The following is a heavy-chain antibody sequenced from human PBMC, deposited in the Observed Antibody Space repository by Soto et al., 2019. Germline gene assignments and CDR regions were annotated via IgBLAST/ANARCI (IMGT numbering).Heavy chain of an antibody. V-gene: IGHV3-74*01. CDR2: INSDGSST. J-gene: IGHJ4*02. CDR1: GFTFSSYW. CDR3: ARSARGYDSSGYYDY. D-gene: IGHD3-22*01. Sequence: GSLRLSCAASGFTFSSYWMHWVRQAPGKGLVWVSRINSDGSSTSYADSVKGRFTISRDNAKNTLYLQMNSLRAEDTAVYYCARSARGYDSSGYYDYWGQGTLVTVSS.